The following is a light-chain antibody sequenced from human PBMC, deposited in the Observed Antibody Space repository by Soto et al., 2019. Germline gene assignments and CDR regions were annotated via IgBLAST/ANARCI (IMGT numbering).Light chain of an antibody. J-gene: IGLJ1*01. CDR1: SSDVGAYNY. CDR2: EVS. CDR3: TSYAGTYSFFYV. Sequence: HPPSGSGSRGRSDTISCTGTSSDVGAYNYVSWYQQLPGKAPKLIIYEVSKRPSGVPDRFSGSKSGNTASLTVSGLQAEDEADYYCTSYAGTYSFFYVFGTGTKVTVL. V-gene: IGLV2-8*01.